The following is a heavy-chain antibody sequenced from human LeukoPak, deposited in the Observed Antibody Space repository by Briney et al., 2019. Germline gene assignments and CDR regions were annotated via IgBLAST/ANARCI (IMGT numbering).Heavy chain of an antibody. CDR1: GGTFSSYA. V-gene: IGHV1-69*13. CDR3: ARPRYCSSTSCHGPFDY. CDR2: IIPIFGTA. J-gene: IGHJ4*02. D-gene: IGHD2-2*01. Sequence: SVKVSCKASGGTFSSYAISWVRQAPGQGLEWMGGIIPIFGTANYAQKFQGRVTITADESTSTAYMELSSLRSEDTAVYYCARPRYCSSTSCHGPFDYWGQGTLVTVSS.